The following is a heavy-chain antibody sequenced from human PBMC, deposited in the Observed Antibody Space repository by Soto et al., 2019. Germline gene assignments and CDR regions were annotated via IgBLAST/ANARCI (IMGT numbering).Heavy chain of an antibody. CDR1: GYSFTSYW. CDR3: ARFPPRDIVATYGMDF. J-gene: IGHJ4*02. Sequence: PGESLKISCKGSGYSFTSYWIGWVRQTPGKGLEWMGIIYPGDSDTRYSLSFQGQVTISADKSISTAYLQWSSLKASDTAMYYCARFPPRDIVATYGMDFWGQGALVTVSS. D-gene: IGHD5-12*01. V-gene: IGHV5-51*01. CDR2: IYPGDSDT.